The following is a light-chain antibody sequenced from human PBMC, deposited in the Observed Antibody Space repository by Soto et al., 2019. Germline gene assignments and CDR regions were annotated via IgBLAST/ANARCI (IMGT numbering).Light chain of an antibody. CDR3: KKRSNWHRT. CDR2: DAY. J-gene: IGKJ1*01. CDR1: QYINTR. Sequence: EIVWPPSQATLSSFPVYRVTLSCIASQYINTRLAWYKHRPGQAPRLLIYDAYNRATGIQDRFSGSGSGKDFTITIRSIETEDFEVYYCKKRSNWHRTFGNGTKVDIK. V-gene: IGKV3D-11*01.